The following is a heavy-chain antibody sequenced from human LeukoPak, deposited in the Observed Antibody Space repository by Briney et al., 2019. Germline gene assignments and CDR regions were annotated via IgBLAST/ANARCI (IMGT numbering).Heavy chain of an antibody. CDR3: ARQYPAGNRLSHIDY. Sequence: PSETLSLTCTVSGYSLSSGYYWGWIRQPPGKGLEWIGSFYRSGSTYSNPSLKSRVTISVDTSKNQFSLRLSSVTAADTAVYFCARQYPAGNRLSHIDYWGQGTLVTVSS. D-gene: IGHD2-15*01. V-gene: IGHV4-38-2*02. CDR1: GYSLSSGYY. CDR2: FYRSGST. J-gene: IGHJ4*02.